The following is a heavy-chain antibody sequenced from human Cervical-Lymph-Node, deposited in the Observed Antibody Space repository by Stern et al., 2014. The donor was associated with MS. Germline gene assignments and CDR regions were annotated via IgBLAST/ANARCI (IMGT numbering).Heavy chain of an antibody. CDR2: IYYIGTT. Sequence: QVQLQESGPGLVQPSETLSLTCTVSGGSISNYYWSWIRQPPGKGLEWIGYIYYIGTTNYHPSLKSRVTISVDTSKNQFSLRLSSVSVAVSAVYFCARLVDTSFVYWGQGTLVTISS. D-gene: IGHD2-2*01. CDR1: GGSISNYY. V-gene: IGHV4-59*08. J-gene: IGHJ4*02. CDR3: ARLVDTSFVY.